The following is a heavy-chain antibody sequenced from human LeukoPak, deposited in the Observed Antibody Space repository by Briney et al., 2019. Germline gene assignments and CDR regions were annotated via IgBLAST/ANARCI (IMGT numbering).Heavy chain of an antibody. V-gene: IGHV4-61*01. CDR2: IYYSGST. D-gene: IGHD3-3*01. Sequence: SETLSLTCTVSGGSVSSGSYYWSWIRQPPGKGLEWIGYIYYSGSTNYNPSLKSRVTISVDTSKNQFSLKLSSVAAADTAVYYCARDFRSGYPYYYYYGMDVWGQGTTVTVSS. CDR3: ARDFRSGYPYYYYYGMDV. J-gene: IGHJ6*02. CDR1: GGSVSSGSYY.